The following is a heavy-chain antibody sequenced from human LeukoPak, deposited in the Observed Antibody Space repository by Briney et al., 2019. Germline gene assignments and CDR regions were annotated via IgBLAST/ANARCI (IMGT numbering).Heavy chain of an antibody. D-gene: IGHD6-6*01. CDR2: ISYTGTT. Sequence: PSETLSLTCTVSGGSISGSRYYWGWIRQPPGKGLEWVASISYTGTTYYNPSLTGRVTISVDTSTNQFSLRLSSVTAADTATYYCGNADVDSSIGAADIRGQGTMVTVSS. CDR3: GNADVDSSIGAADI. V-gene: IGHV4-39*01. J-gene: IGHJ3*02. CDR1: GGSISGSRYY.